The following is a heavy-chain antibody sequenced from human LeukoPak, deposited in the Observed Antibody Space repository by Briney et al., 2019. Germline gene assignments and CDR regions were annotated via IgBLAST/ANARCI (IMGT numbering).Heavy chain of an antibody. CDR3: ARGYSSSWYDLYYFDY. Sequence: GGSLRLSCAASGFSFNSYWMHWVRQAPGKGLVWVSQIKTDGSGIGYADSVKGRFAISADNAMNSLYLQMNSLRAEDTAVYYCARGYSSSWYDLYYFDYWGQGTLVTVSS. CDR2: IKTDGSGI. V-gene: IGHV3-74*01. CDR1: GFSFNSYW. D-gene: IGHD6-13*01. J-gene: IGHJ4*02.